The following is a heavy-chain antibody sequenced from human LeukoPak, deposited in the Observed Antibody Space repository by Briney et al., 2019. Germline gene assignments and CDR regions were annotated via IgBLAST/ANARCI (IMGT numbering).Heavy chain of an antibody. CDR2: IKQDGSEK. CDR3: ARDRIAVAGTGDFDY. CDR1: GFTFSSYG. Sequence: PGGSLRLSCAASGFTFSSYGMHWVRQAPGKGLEWVANIKQDGSEKYYVDSVKGRFTISRDNAKNSLYLQMNSLRAEDTAVYYCARDRIAVAGTGDFDYWGQGTLVTVSS. D-gene: IGHD6-19*01. V-gene: IGHV3-7*01. J-gene: IGHJ4*02.